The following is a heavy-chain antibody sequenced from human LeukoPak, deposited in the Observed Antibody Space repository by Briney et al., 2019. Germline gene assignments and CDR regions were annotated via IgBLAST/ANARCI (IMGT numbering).Heavy chain of an antibody. V-gene: IGHV3-74*01. J-gene: IGHJ4*02. Sequence: GGSLRLSCAASGFTFNYYWMHWVRQVPGKGLMWVSGINNDGTATYYADSVKGRFTISRDKSKNTLYLQMNSLRAEDTAVYYCAKGAYDYIEIAYFDYWGQGSLVTVSS. D-gene: IGHD5-12*01. CDR3: AKGAYDYIEIAYFDY. CDR1: GFTFNYYW. CDR2: INNDGTAT.